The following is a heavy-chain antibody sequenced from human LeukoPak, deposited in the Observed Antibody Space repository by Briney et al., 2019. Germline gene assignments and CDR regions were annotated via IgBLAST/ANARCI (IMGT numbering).Heavy chain of an antibody. Sequence: SETLSLTCAVSGESFSGHYWSWSRQTPGKGLEWIREVNHSGSTNYKPSLKSRVTISIDTSKNQFSLKLSSVTAADTAVYYCARVGYVSAWYPFDYWGQGTPVIVSS. J-gene: IGHJ4*02. CDR1: GESFSGHY. D-gene: IGHD6-19*01. V-gene: IGHV4-34*01. CDR2: VNHSGST. CDR3: ARVGYVSAWYPFDY.